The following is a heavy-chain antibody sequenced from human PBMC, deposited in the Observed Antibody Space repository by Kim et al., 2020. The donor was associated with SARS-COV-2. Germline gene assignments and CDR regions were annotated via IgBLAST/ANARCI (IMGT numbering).Heavy chain of an antibody. J-gene: IGHJ6*02. CDR3: ARARPIKYYYYYGMDV. Sequence: SETLSLTCTVSGGSISSYYWSWIRQPPGKGLEWIGYIYYIGSTNYNPSLKSRVTISVDTSKNQFSLKLSSVTAADTAVYYCARARPIKYYYYYGMDVWGQGTTVTVSS. CDR2: IYYIGST. CDR1: GGSISSYY. V-gene: IGHV4-59*01.